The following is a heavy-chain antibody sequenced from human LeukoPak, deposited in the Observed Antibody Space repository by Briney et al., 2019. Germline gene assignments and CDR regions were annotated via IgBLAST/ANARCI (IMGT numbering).Heavy chain of an antibody. Sequence: PGGSLRLSCAASGFTFSSYSMNWVRQAPGKGLEWVSSISSSSSYIYYADSVKGRSTISRDNAKNSLYLQMNSLRAEDTAVYYCARVLYNTVTTSHEFDYWGQGALVTVSS. CDR3: ARVLYNTVTTSHEFDY. V-gene: IGHV3-21*01. J-gene: IGHJ4*02. D-gene: IGHD4-17*01. CDR1: GFTFSSYS. CDR2: ISSSSSYI.